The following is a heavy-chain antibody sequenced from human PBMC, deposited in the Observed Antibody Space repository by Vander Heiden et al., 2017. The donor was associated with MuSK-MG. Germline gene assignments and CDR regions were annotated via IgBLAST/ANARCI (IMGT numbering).Heavy chain of an antibody. J-gene: IGHJ4*02. CDR1: GFPLSTSGVG. V-gene: IGHV2-5*02. D-gene: IGHD3-10*01. CDR2: IYWDDDK. Sequence: QITLKESGPTLVKPTQTLTVTCSFSGFPLSTSGVGLRWIRQPPGKALEWLALIYWDDDKRYSPFLRNRLTIGKDTSKNQVVLTMTNMDPVDTGTYFCAHSFYYGSGTDFAYWGQGILVTLSS. CDR3: AHSFYYGSGTDFAY.